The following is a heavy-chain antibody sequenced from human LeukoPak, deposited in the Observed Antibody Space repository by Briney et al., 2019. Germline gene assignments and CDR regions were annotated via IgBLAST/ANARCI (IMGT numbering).Heavy chain of an antibody. J-gene: IGHJ5*02. CDR2: IYYSGST. Sequence: PSETLSLTCTVSGGSISSYYWSWIRQPPGKGLERIGYIYYSGSTNYNPSLKSRVTISVDTSKNQFSLKLSSVTAADTAVYYCARDPYRYCSGGSCYRAESYNWFDPWGQGTLVTVSS. CDR3: ARDPYRYCSGGSCYRAESYNWFDP. CDR1: GGSISSYY. V-gene: IGHV4-59*12. D-gene: IGHD2-15*01.